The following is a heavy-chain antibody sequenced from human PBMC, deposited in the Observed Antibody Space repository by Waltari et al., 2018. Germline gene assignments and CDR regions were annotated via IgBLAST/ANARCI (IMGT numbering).Heavy chain of an antibody. V-gene: IGHV4-34*01. D-gene: IGHD3-10*01. Sequence: QVQLQQWGAGLLKPSETLSLTCAVYGGSFSGYYWRWIRQPPGQGLEWIGEINHSGSTNYNPSLKSRVTISVDTSKNQFSLKLSSVTAADTAVYYCARGLGYYYGSGSSWRRYYYYMDVWGKGTTVTVSS. J-gene: IGHJ6*03. CDR1: GGSFSGYY. CDR3: ARGLGYYYGSGSSWRRYYYYMDV. CDR2: INHSGST.